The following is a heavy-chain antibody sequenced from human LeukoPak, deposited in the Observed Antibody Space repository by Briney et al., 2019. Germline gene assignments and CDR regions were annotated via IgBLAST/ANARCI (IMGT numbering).Heavy chain of an antibody. J-gene: IGHJ2*01. D-gene: IGHD3-16*01. CDR2: ISSSSYI. CDR3: ARVGGSWYFDL. Sequence: GGSLRLSCAASGFTFSSYSMNWVRQAPGKGLEWVSSISSSSYIYYADSVKGRFTISRDNAKNSLYLQMNSLRAEDTAVYYCARVGGSWYFDLWGRGTLVTVSS. V-gene: IGHV3-21*04. CDR1: GFTFSSYS.